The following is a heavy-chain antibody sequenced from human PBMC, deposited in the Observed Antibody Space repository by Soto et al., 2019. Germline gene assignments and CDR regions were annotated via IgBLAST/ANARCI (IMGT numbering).Heavy chain of an antibody. CDR2: ISGSGGST. V-gene: IGHV3-23*01. J-gene: IGHJ4*02. Sequence: GGSLRLSCAASGFTFSSYAMSWVRQAPGKGLEWVSAISGSGGSTYYTDSVKGRFTISRDNSKNTLYLQMNSLRAEDTAVYYCAKCGEGYDYVWGSPYYFDYWGQGTLVTVSS. CDR1: GFTFSSYA. D-gene: IGHD3-16*01. CDR3: AKCGEGYDYVWGSPYYFDY.